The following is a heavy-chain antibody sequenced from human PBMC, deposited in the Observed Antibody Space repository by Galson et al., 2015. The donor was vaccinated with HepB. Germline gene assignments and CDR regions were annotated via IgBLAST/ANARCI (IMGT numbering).Heavy chain of an antibody. Sequence: SVKVSCKASGGTFSRFILSWVRQAPGKGLEWMGWIYGFNGNTNYAQRLQGRVTMTTDTSTTTAYMELRRLTSDDTAVYYCARGGWYANAFDIWGQGTMVTVSS. J-gene: IGHJ3*02. D-gene: IGHD6-19*01. CDR2: IYGFNGNT. CDR3: ARGGWYANAFDI. V-gene: IGHV1-18*01. CDR1: GGTFSRFI.